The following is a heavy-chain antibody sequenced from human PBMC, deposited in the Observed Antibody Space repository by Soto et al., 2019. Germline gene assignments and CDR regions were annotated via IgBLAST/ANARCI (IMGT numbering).Heavy chain of an antibody. Sequence: PGGSLRLSCAASVFTLSSYGMSWVRQVSGKGLEWVSGVSGSGRHTFYADSVKGRFTISRDNSKNTLFLQIDSLRAEDTALYYCAKDRGLLGGVAGIMDFWGQGTLVTVSS. V-gene: IGHV3-23*01. J-gene: IGHJ4*02. CDR1: VFTLSSYG. CDR3: AKDRGLLGGVAGIMDF. D-gene: IGHD6-19*01. CDR2: VSGSGRHT.